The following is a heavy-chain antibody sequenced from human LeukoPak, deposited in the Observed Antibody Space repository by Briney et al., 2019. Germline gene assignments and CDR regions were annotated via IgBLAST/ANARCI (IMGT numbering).Heavy chain of an antibody. D-gene: IGHD3-9*01. V-gene: IGHV5-51*01. CDR2: IYPGDSDT. J-gene: IGHJ3*02. Sequence: GESLKISCKGSGYSFTSYWIGWVRQMPGKGLEWMGIIYPGDSDTRYSPSFQGQVTISADKSISTAYLQWGSLEASDTAMYYCARRDILTGYRDAFDIWGQGTMVTVSS. CDR3: ARRDILTGYRDAFDI. CDR1: GYSFTSYW.